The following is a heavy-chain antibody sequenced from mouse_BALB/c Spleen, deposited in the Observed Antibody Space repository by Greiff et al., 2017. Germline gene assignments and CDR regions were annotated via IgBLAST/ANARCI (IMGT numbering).Heavy chain of an antibody. D-gene: IGHD2-4*01. J-gene: IGHJ4*01. V-gene: IGHV5-6*01. Sequence: EVMLVESGGDLVKPGGSLKLSCAASGFTFSSYGMSWVRQTPDKRLEWVATISSGGSYTYYPDSVKGRFTISRDNAKNTLYLQMSSLKSEDTAMYYCARQVYDYDAYYAMDYWGQGTSVTVSS. CDR2: ISSGGSYT. CDR1: GFTFSSYG. CDR3: ARQVYDYDAYYAMDY.